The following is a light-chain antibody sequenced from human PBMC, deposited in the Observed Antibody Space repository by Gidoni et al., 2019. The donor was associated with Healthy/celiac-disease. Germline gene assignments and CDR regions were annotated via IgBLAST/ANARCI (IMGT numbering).Light chain of an antibody. Sequence: DIQMTQSPSTLSASVGDRVTITCRASQSISSWLAWYQQKPGKAPKLLIYKASSLESGVPSRFSGSGFGTEFTLTISSLQPDDFATYYCQQYNTYPWTFGQXTKVEIK. CDR3: QQYNTYPWT. CDR1: QSISSW. CDR2: KAS. J-gene: IGKJ1*01. V-gene: IGKV1-5*03.